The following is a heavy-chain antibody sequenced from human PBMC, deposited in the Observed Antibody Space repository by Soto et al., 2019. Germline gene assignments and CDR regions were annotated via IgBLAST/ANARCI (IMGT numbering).Heavy chain of an antibody. Sequence: QVQLVESGGGVVQPGRSLRLSCAASGFTFSSYAMHWVRQVPGKGLEWVAVISYDGSNKYYEDSVKGRFTISRDNSKNTLYLQMNSLRAEDTAVYYCARPLWRDDYNWGYFDLWGRGTLVTVSS. CDR1: GFTFSSYA. CDR2: ISYDGSNK. D-gene: IGHD4-4*01. CDR3: ARPLWRDDYNWGYFDL. J-gene: IGHJ2*01. V-gene: IGHV3-30-3*01.